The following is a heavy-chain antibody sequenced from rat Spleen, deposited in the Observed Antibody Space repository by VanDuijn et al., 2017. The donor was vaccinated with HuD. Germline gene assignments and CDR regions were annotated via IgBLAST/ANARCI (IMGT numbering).Heavy chain of an antibody. CDR1: GFTFSSFP. D-gene: IGHD2-7*01. V-gene: IGHV5-46*01. Sequence: EVQLVESGGGLVQPGRSMKLSCAASGFTFSSFPMAWVRQAPTKGLEWVATIGSSGGSTFYRDSVKGRFTVSRNNAKTTLYLEMDSLRSEDTATYYCVRQGYLRDWYFDFWGPGTMVTVSS. CDR2: IGSSGGST. J-gene: IGHJ1*01. CDR3: VRQGYLRDWYFDF.